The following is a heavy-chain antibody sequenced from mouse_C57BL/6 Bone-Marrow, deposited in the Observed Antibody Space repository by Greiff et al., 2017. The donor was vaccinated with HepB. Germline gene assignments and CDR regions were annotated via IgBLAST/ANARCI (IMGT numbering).Heavy chain of an antibody. CDR1: GYTFTSYW. CDR2: IHPSDSDT. J-gene: IGHJ1*03. CDR3: AMGLWEGWYFDV. Sequence: VQLQQPGAELVKPGASVKVSCKASGYTFTSYWMHWVKQRPGQGLEWIGRIHPSDSDTNYNHKFKGKATLTVDKSSSTAYMQLSSLTSEDSAVYYCAMGLWEGWYFDVWGTGTTVTVSS. V-gene: IGHV1-74*01. D-gene: IGHD4-1*01.